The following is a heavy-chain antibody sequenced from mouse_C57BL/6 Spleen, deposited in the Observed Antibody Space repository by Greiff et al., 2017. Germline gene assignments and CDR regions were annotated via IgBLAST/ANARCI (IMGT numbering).Heavy chain of an antibody. CDR3: TQTGTSDYFDY. CDR2: INPSTGGT. Sequence: VQLQQSGPELVKPGASVKISCKASGYSSTGYYMNWVKQSPEKSLEWIGEINPSTGGTTYNQKFKAKATLTVDKSSSTAYMQLKSLTSEDSAVYYCTQTGTSDYFDYWGQGTTLTVSS. CDR1: GYSSTGYY. D-gene: IGHD4-1*01. V-gene: IGHV1-42*01. J-gene: IGHJ2*01.